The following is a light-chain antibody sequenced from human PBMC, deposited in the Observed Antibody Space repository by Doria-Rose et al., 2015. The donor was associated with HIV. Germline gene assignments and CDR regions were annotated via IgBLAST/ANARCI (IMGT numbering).Light chain of an antibody. CDR1: QSLLYTSKNY. CDR3: QQCYDTPS. CDR2: WAS. J-gene: IGKJ3*01. V-gene: IGKV4-1*01. Sequence: DIQVTQSPESLGMSLGERATLNCKSNQSLLYTSKNYLAWYQQNPGQPPKLLIYWASTRQSGVPARFSGSGSGTDFTLTISSLEAEDVAVYYCQQCYDTPSFGPGTTVDIK.